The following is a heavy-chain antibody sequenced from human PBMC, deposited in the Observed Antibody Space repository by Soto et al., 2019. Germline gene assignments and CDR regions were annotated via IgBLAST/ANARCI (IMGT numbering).Heavy chain of an antibody. Sequence: QVQLVQSGAEVKKPGASVKVSCETSGYTFPVSYTHWLRQAPGQGLEWMGWINPNSGDTNYAHKFEGRVTMTRDSSAGTAYMELSGLRSDDTAAYFCARESAGKTLYGMDVWGQGTTVTVSS. J-gene: IGHJ6*02. CDR2: INPNSGDT. V-gene: IGHV1-2*02. D-gene: IGHD1-1*01. CDR1: GYTFPVSY. CDR3: ARESAGKTLYGMDV.